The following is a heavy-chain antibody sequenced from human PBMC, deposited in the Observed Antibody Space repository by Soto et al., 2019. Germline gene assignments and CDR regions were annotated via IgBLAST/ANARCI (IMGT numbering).Heavy chain of an antibody. CDR3: ARGGSLFLYFDL. CDR2: INAGNGNT. D-gene: IGHD1-26*01. Sequence: QVQLVQSGAEVKKPGASVKVSCKASGYTFTSYAMHWVRQAPGQRLEWMGWINAGNGNTKYSQKFQGRVTITRDTAASTAYMALSSLRSEDTAVYYCARGGSLFLYFDLWGRGTLVTVSS. CDR1: GYTFTSYA. J-gene: IGHJ2*01. V-gene: IGHV1-3*01.